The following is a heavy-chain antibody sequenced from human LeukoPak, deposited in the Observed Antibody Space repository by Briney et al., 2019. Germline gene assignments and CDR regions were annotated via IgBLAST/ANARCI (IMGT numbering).Heavy chain of an antibody. CDR2: IYYSGST. Sequence: KPSETLSLTCTVSGGSISSSSYYWGWIRQPPGKGLEWIGSIYYSGSTYYNPSLKSRVTISVDTSKNQFSLKLSSVTAADTAVYYCASQSYARFDPWGQGTQVTVSS. CDR1: GGSISSSSYY. CDR3: ASQSYARFDP. J-gene: IGHJ5*02. V-gene: IGHV4-39*01. D-gene: IGHD3-16*01.